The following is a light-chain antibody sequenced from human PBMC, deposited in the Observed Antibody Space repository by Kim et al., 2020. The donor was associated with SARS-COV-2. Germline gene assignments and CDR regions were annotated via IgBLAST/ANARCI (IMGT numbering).Light chain of an antibody. J-gene: IGLJ3*02. CDR1: SNDVGAYDH. CDR2: NVN. CDR3: SSYATSTTWV. Sequence: QSALTQPASVSESPGQSITISCTGSSNDVGAYDHVSWYQQHPDKVPKLLIFNVNGRPSGVSSRFSGSKSGNTAPLTISDLQTEDEADYYCSSYATSTTWVFGGGTKVTVL. V-gene: IGLV2-14*01.